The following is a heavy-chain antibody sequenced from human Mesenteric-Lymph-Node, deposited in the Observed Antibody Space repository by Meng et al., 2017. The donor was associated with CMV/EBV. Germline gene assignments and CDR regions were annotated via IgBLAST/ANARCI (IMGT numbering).Heavy chain of an antibody. CDR3: VRDRVARLGYYYGMDV. J-gene: IGHJ6*02. CDR1: GGSISSGDYY. Sequence: SETLSLTCTVSGGSISSGDYYWNWIRQPPGKGLEYIGYIYYSGSTYYNPSLKSRVTISVDTSKNQFSLELSSVTAADTAVYYCVRDRVARLGYYYGMDVWGQGTTVTVSS. CDR2: IYYSGST. D-gene: IGHD6-6*01. V-gene: IGHV4-30-4*08.